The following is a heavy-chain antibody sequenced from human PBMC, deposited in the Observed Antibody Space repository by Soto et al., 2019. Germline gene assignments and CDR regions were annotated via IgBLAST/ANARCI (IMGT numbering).Heavy chain of an antibody. CDR2: IYYSGST. Sequence: SETLSLTCTVSGGSISSSSYYWGWIRQPPGKGLEWIGSIYYSGSTYYNPSLKSRVTISVDTSKNQFSLKLSSVTAADTAVYYCASTNDIVVVVAATNSLFDYWGQGTLVTAPQ. CDR3: ASTNDIVVVVAATNSLFDY. CDR1: GGSISSSSYY. V-gene: IGHV4-39*01. J-gene: IGHJ4*02. D-gene: IGHD2-15*01.